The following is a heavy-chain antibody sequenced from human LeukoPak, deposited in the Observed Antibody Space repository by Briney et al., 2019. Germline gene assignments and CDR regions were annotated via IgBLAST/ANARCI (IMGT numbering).Heavy chain of an antibody. CDR2: IYYSGST. Sequence: SETLSLTCTVSGGSLSSGSYYWRWVRQPPGTGLEWIGYIYYSGSTNYNPSLKSRVTISVDTSKNQFSLKLSSVTAADTAVYYCARDVGFEGSGMSWFDPWGQGTLVTVSS. D-gene: IGHD3-10*01. CDR1: GGSLSSGSYY. V-gene: IGHV4-61*01. J-gene: IGHJ5*02. CDR3: ARDVGFEGSGMSWFDP.